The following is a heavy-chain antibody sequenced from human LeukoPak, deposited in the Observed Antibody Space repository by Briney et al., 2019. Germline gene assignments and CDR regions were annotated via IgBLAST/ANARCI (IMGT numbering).Heavy chain of an antibody. CDR1: GGSISNYY. CDR2: IYASGST. D-gene: IGHD6-19*01. CDR3: ARDRSSGWLNWFDP. J-gene: IGHJ5*02. Sequence: SETLSLTCTVSGGSISNYYWSWIRQPPGKGLEWIGRIYASGSTNYNPSLKSRVTISLDTSRNRFSLNLSSVTATDTAVYFCARDRSSGWLNWFDPWGQGTLVTVSP. V-gene: IGHV4-4*08.